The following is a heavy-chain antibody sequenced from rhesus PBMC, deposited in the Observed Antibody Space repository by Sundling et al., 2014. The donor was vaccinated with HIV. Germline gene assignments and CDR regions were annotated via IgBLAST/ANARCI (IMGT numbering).Heavy chain of an antibody. Sequence: QVQLQESGPGVVKPSETLSLTCAVSGGSISDNYRWNWIRQPPGKGLEWIGYIRGRSATSRYSPSLESRVTISKDTSKNQFSLNLSSVTAADTALYYCARSNPLYLDFDVWGPGVLVTVSS. CDR1: GGSISDNYR. V-gene: IGHV4S10*01. CDR3: ARSNPLYLDFDV. J-gene: IGHJ5-1*01. D-gene: IGHD3-3*01. CDR2: IRGRSATS.